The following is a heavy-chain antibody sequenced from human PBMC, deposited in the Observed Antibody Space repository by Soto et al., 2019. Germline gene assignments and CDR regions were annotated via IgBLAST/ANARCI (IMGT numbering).Heavy chain of an antibody. CDR1: GYTLTELS. J-gene: IGHJ5*02. V-gene: IGHV1-24*01. CDR2: FDPEDGET. CDR3: ARDGTYNWNYFGSTGVGWFDP. D-gene: IGHD1-7*01. Sequence: ASVKVSCKVSGYTLTELSMHWVRQAPGKGLEWMGGFDPEDGETIYAQKFQGRVTMTEDTSTDTAYMELSSLRSDDTAVYYCARDGTYNWNYFGSTGVGWFDPWGQGTLVTVSS.